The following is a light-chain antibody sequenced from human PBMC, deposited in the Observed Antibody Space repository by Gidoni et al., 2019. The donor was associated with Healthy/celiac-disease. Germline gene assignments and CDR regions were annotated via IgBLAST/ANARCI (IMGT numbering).Light chain of an antibody. CDR1: SSDVGGYNY. CDR2: AVS. Sequence: QSALTQPASVSGSPGQSITISCTGTSSDVGGYNYVSWYQQHPGKAPKLIIYAVSNRPSGFSNRFSGSKSGNTASLTISGLQAEDEADYYCSSYTSSSIVVFGGGTKLTVL. V-gene: IGLV2-14*03. CDR3: SSYTSSSIVV. J-gene: IGLJ2*01.